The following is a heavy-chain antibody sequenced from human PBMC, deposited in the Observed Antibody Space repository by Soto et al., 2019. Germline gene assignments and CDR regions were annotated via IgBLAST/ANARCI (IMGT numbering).Heavy chain of an antibody. CDR1: GFTFSSYW. Sequence: GGSLRLSCAASGFTFSSYWMHWVRQAPGKGLVWVSRINSDGSSTSYADSVKGRFTISRDNAKNTLYLQMNSLRAEDTAVYYCGSSHYDFWSGLDYGMEVWGQGTTVNVSS. CDR2: INSDGSST. D-gene: IGHD3-3*01. V-gene: IGHV3-74*01. CDR3: GSSHYDFWSGLDYGMEV. J-gene: IGHJ6*02.